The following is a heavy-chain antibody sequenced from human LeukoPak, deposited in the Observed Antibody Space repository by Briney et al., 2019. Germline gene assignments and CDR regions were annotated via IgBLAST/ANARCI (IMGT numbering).Heavy chain of an antibody. J-gene: IGHJ4*02. CDR3: AGLRSTVAWASFDY. CDR1: GSISSYY. V-gene: IGHV4-59*08. D-gene: IGHD4-23*01. CDR2: SYFTGNP. Sequence: PSETLSLTCIVSGSISSYYWTWIRQPPGKGLEWIGHSYFTGNPNYNPSLKSRVTISVDPPKNQFSLKLTSVTAADTAEYYCAGLRSTVAWASFDYWGQGILVTVSS.